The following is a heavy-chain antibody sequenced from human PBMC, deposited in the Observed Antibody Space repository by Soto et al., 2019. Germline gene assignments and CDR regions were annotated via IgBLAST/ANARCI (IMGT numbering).Heavy chain of an antibody. D-gene: IGHD3-16*02. CDR3: AHCYSYAYVWGSYPLFDY. Sequence: QITLKESGPTLVKPTQTLTLTCTFSGFSLSTSGVGVGWIRHPPGKALGWLALIYWDDDKRYSPSLKRRITITKDASKIQVGLPMTNMDPVDTASYYCAHCYSYAYVWGSYPLFDYWGQGTLVTVAS. CDR1: GFSLSTSGVG. J-gene: IGHJ4*02. V-gene: IGHV2-5*02. CDR2: IYWDDDK.